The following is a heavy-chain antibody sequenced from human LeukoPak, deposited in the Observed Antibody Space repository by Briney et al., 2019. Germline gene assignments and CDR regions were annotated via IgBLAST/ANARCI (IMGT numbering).Heavy chain of an antibody. V-gene: IGHV1-2*02. CDR1: GYTFTGYY. D-gene: IGHD6-13*01. J-gene: IGHJ4*02. Sequence: ASVKVSCKASGYTFTGYYMHWVRQAPGQGLEWMGWINPNSGGTNYAQKFQGRVTMTRDTSISTAYMELSKLRSDDPAVYYCARDFWQQLAPDYWGQGTLVTVSS. CDR3: ARDFWQQLAPDY. CDR2: INPNSGGT.